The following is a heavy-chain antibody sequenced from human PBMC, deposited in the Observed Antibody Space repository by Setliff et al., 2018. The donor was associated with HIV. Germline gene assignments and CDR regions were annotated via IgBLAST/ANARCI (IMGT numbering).Heavy chain of an antibody. CDR3: ARHEGYNDFLTGYCRYKWYDP. CDR1: GASISGYY. D-gene: IGHD3-9*01. Sequence: PSETLSLTCTVSGASISGYYWSWIRQTPGKGLEWIGSIHGDGTTNHNPSLKSRVTISLDTPRNHFSLKLHAATAADTAVYYCARHEGYNDFLTGYCRYKWYDPWGQRTLVTVSS. V-gene: IGHV4-59*08. J-gene: IGHJ5*02. CDR2: IHGDGTT.